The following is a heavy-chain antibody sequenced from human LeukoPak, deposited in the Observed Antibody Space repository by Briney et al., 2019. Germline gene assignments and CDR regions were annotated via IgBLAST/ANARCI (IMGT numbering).Heavy chain of an antibody. D-gene: IGHD3-10*01. Sequence: SETLSLTCTVSGGSISPYFWSWIRQPPGKGLEWIGYISYTGSTNYNPSLKSRVTISVDTSKNQFSLQLTSVTAADTAVYYCARDDYRGVTNFDPWGQGTLVTISS. CDR1: GGSISPYF. CDR2: ISYTGST. V-gene: IGHV4-59*01. CDR3: ARDDYRGVTNFDP. J-gene: IGHJ5*02.